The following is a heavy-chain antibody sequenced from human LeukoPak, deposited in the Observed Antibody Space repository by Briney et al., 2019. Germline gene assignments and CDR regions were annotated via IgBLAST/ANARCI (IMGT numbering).Heavy chain of an antibody. V-gene: IGHV3-74*01. J-gene: IGHJ6*03. CDR3: ARGMAAAVHYYYYMDV. CDR2: INSDGSST. CDR1: GFTFSSYW. D-gene: IGHD6-13*01. Sequence: GGSLRLSCAASGFTFSSYWMHWVRQAPGKGLVWVSRINSDGSSTSYADSVKGRFTISRDNAKNTLYLQMNSLRAEDTAVYYCARGMAAAVHYYYYMDVWGKGTTVTVSS.